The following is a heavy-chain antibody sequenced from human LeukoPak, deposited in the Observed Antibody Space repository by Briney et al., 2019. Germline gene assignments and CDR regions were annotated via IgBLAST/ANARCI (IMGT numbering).Heavy chain of an antibody. CDR3: AKGFSYYYGMDV. D-gene: IGHD3-10*01. CDR2: ISGSGGST. CDR1: GFSFSTFV. Sequence: PGGSLRLSCAASGFSFSTFVMHWVRQAPGKGLEWVSAISGSGGSTYYADSVKGRFTISRDNSKNTLYLQMNSLRAEDTAVYYCAKGFSYYYGMDVWGQGTTVTVSS. J-gene: IGHJ6*02. V-gene: IGHV3-23*01.